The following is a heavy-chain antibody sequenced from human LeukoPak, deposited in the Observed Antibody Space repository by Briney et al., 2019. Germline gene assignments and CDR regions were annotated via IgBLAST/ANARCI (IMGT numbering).Heavy chain of an antibody. CDR2: INGEGDNR. CDR1: RFTFSTYW. CDR3: AGGSGWLVDF. D-gene: IGHD6-19*01. Sequence: GVSLRLSCAASRFTFSTYWMLWFRQAPGKGLDWVSLINGEGDNRQYADSVKGRFTTSRDNAKNTLYVQMNGLRVEDTAIYYCAGGSGWLVDFWGQGTMVTVSS. V-gene: IGHV3-74*01. J-gene: IGHJ3*01.